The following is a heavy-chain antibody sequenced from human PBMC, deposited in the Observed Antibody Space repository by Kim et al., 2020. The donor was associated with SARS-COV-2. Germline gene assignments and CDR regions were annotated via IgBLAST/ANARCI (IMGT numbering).Heavy chain of an antibody. J-gene: IGHJ5*02. CDR3: ARGRGSSIAARLVFDP. Sequence: SVKVSCKASGGTFSSYAISWVRQAPGQGLEWMGRIIPILGIANYAQKFQGRVTITADKSTSTAYMELSSLRSEDTAVYYCARGRGSSIAARLVFDPWGQGTLVTVSS. D-gene: IGHD6-6*01. CDR1: GGTFSSYA. V-gene: IGHV1-69*04. CDR2: IIPILGIA.